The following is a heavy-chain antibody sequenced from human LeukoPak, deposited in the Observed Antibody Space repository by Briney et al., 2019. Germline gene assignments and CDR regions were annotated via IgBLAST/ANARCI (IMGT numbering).Heavy chain of an antibody. D-gene: IGHD3-3*01. V-gene: IGHV3-30-3*01. CDR2: ISYDGSNK. J-gene: IGHJ5*02. CDR1: GFTFSSYA. CDR3: ARDRSYYDFWSGYFWFDP. Sequence: HPGGSLRLSCAASGFTFSSYAMHWVRQAPGKGLEWVAVISYDGSNKYYADSVKGRFTISRDNSKNTLYLQMNSLRAEDTAVYYCARDRSYYDFWSGYFWFDPWGQGTLVTVSS.